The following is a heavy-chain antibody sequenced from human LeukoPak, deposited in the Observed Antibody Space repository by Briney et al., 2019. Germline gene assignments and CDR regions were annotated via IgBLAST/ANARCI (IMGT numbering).Heavy chain of an antibody. D-gene: IGHD7-27*01. Sequence: GGSLRLSCAASGFTFSSYAMTWVRQAPGKGLEWVSLISSNGVNTYYADSVKGRFTISRDNSKITLYVQMNSLRAEDMAVYHCAKVNWGSRCFDYWGQGTLVTVSS. CDR1: GFTFSSYA. CDR2: ISSNGVNT. J-gene: IGHJ4*02. CDR3: AKVNWGSRCFDY. V-gene: IGHV3-23*01.